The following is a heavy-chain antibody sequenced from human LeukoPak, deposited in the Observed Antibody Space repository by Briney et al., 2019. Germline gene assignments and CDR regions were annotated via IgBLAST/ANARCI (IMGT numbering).Heavy chain of an antibody. CDR3: ARSPVEWSSGYAGWFDP. CDR1: GGSISGYS. CDR2: IYTSGDT. J-gene: IGHJ5*02. D-gene: IGHD3-22*01. V-gene: IGHV4-4*07. Sequence: SETLSLTCTVSGGSISGYSWSWIRQPAGKGLEWIGRIYTSGDTDYSPSLKSRITMSVDTSKNQFSLKLSSVTAADTAVYYCARSPVEWSSGYAGWFDPWGQGTLVTVSS.